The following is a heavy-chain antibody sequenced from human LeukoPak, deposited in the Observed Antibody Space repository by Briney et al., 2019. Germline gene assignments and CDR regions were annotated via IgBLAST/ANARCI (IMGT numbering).Heavy chain of an antibody. Sequence: SVTVSCKASGGTFSSYAISWVRQAPGQGLEWMGGIIPIFGTANYAQKFQGRVTITADESTSTAYMELSSLRSEDTAVYYCARRDFTIFGVVPPYYGMDVWGQGTTVTVSS. CDR3: ARRDFTIFGVVPPYYGMDV. D-gene: IGHD3-3*01. CDR2: IIPIFGTA. J-gene: IGHJ6*02. V-gene: IGHV1-69*13. CDR1: GGTFSSYA.